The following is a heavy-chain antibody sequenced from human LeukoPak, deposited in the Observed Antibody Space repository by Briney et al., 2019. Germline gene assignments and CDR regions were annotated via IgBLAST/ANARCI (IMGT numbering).Heavy chain of an antibody. CDR2: INPNSGGT. V-gene: IGHV1-2*02. CDR3: ARDSGYGGNSIDY. D-gene: IGHD4-23*01. Sequence: GASVKVSCKASGYTFTGYYMHWVRQAPGQGLEWMGWINPNSGGTNYAQKFQGRVTMTRDTSISAAYMELSRLRSDDTAVYYCARDSGYGGNSIDYWGQGTPVTVSS. CDR1: GYTFTGYY. J-gene: IGHJ4*02.